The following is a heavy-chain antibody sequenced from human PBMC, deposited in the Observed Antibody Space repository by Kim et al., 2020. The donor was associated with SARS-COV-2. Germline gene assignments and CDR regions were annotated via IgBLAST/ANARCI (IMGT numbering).Heavy chain of an antibody. D-gene: IGHD3-10*01. V-gene: IGHV3-33*01. CDR3: ARNIGGPGMNFDY. Sequence: GGSLRLSCAASGFTFSSYGMHWVRQAPGKGLEWVAVIWYDGSNKYYADSVKGRFTISRDNSKNTLYLQMNSLRAEDTAVYYCARNIGGPGMNFDYWGQGTLVTVSS. CDR1: GFTFSSYG. J-gene: IGHJ4*02. CDR2: IWYDGSNK.